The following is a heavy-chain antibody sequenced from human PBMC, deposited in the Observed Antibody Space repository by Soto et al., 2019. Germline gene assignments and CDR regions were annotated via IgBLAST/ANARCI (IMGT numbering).Heavy chain of an antibody. CDR1: GGSISSYY. Sequence: SETLSLTCTVSGGSISSYYWSWIRQPPGKGLEWIGYIYYSGSTNYNPSLKSRVTISVDTSKNQFSLKLSSVTAADTAVYYCARVGGTEKGFAYWGQGTLVTVSS. D-gene: IGHD3-16*01. V-gene: IGHV4-59*01. CDR3: ARVGGTEKGFAY. CDR2: IYYSGST. J-gene: IGHJ4*02.